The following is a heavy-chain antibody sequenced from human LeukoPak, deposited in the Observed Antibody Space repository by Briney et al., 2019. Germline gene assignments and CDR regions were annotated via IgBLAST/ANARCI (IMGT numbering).Heavy chain of an antibody. V-gene: IGHV3-23*01. Sequence: GGSLKLPFAPSGFIFSKYAMNWVPQPQEKGLDWFSAISGSGGATDYADSVKGRFTISRDNSNNTVFLEMNSLRAEDTAVYYCAKDGRAVAGTGLDYWGLGTLVTVSS. CDR3: AKDGRAVAGTGLDY. CDR1: GFIFSKYA. CDR2: ISGSGGAT. D-gene: IGHD6-19*01. J-gene: IGHJ4*02.